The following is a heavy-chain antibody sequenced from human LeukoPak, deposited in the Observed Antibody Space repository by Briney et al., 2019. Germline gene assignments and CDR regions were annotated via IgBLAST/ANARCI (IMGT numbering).Heavy chain of an antibody. CDR3: ATPPHDSSGYAFRNTHWYFDL. CDR2: INPSSGGT. J-gene: IGHJ2*01. D-gene: IGHD3-22*01. CDR1: GYTFTGYY. V-gene: IGHV1-2*02. Sequence: ASVKVSCKASGYTFTGYYIHWVRQAPGQGLEWMGWINPSSGGTNYAQKFQGRVTMTRDTSISTAYMELSRLRSDDTAVYYCATPPHDSSGYAFRNTHWYFDLWGRGTLVTVSS.